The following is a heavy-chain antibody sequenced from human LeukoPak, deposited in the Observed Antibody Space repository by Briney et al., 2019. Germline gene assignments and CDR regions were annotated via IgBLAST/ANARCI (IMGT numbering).Heavy chain of an antibody. Sequence: GGSLRLSCAASGFTFSNYAMSWVRQASGKGLEWVSTISGSGGSTYYADSVKGRFTISRDNSKNTLYLQMNSLRAEDTAVYYCAKAHTVTPYYFDYWGQGTLVTVSS. V-gene: IGHV3-23*01. D-gene: IGHD4-17*01. CDR1: GFTFSNYA. J-gene: IGHJ4*02. CDR3: AKAHTVTPYYFDY. CDR2: ISGSGGST.